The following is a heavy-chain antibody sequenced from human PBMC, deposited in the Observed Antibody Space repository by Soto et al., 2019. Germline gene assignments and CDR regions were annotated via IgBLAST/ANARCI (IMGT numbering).Heavy chain of an antibody. CDR2: ISAYNGNT. J-gene: IGHJ5*02. CDR1: GYTFTSYG. Sequence: GASVKVSCKASGYTFTSYGISWVRQAPGQGLEWMGWISAYNGNTNYAQKLQGRVTMTTDTSTSTAYMELRSLRSDDTAVYYCARDLVVVAQRYNWFDPWGQGTLVTVPS. CDR3: ARDLVVVAQRYNWFDP. D-gene: IGHD2-15*01. V-gene: IGHV1-18*01.